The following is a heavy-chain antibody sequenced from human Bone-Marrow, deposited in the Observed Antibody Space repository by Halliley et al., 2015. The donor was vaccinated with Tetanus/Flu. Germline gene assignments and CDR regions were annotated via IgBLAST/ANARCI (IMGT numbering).Heavy chain of an antibody. Sequence: GLVKPSGTLSLTCAVSGGSIDSAHWWSWVRQSPRKGLEWIGEIYFSGSTNYNPSLKSRVTISLDKSKNQFSLNLSSVTAADTALYYCARVGDSGFGAHSYGLDVWGQGTIATVSS. CDR3: ARVGDSGFGAHSYGLDV. CDR2: IYFSGST. CDR1: GGSIDSAHW. J-gene: IGHJ6*01. D-gene: IGHD3-16*01. V-gene: IGHV4-4*02.